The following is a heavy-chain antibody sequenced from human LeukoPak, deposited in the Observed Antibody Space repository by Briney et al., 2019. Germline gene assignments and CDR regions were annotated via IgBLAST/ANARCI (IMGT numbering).Heavy chain of an antibody. CDR1: GGSISSGGYY. J-gene: IGHJ4*02. CDR3: ARGDREPGSYSYYFDY. Sequence: SETLSLTCTVSGGSISSGGYYWSWIRQHPGKGLEWIGYIYYSGSTNYNPSLKSRVTISVDTSKNQFSLKLSSVTAADTAVYYCARGDREPGSYSYYFDYWGQGTLVTVSS. D-gene: IGHD1-26*01. V-gene: IGHV4-61*08. CDR2: IYYSGST.